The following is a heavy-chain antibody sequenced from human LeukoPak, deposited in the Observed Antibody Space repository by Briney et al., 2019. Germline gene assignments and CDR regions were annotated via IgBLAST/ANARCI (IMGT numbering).Heavy chain of an antibody. CDR2: THYSGAT. J-gene: IGHJ3*02. Sequence: SETLSLTCTVSGRSISSYYWSWLRQPPGKGLEYIGYTHYSGATNYNPSLKSRVTISLDTSGNQFSLKLSSVTAADTAVYYCASGYCGGACQLGGVDMWGQGTMVTVSS. D-gene: IGHD2-21*02. V-gene: IGHV4-59*01. CDR3: ASGYCGGACQLGGVDM. CDR1: GRSISSYY.